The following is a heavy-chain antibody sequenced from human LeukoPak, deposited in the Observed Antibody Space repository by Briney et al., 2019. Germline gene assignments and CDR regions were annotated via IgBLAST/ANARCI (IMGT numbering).Heavy chain of an antibody. CDR1: GFTFSSYA. CDR2: ISYDGSNK. D-gene: IGHD3-10*01. Sequence: GGSLRLSCAASGFTFSSYAMHWVRQAPGKGLEWVAVISYDGSNKYHADSVKGRFTISRDNSKHTLYLQMISLRAEDTAVYYCARDSDPLLWFGEYDYWGQGTLVTVSS. V-gene: IGHV3-30-3*01. J-gene: IGHJ4*02. CDR3: ARDSDPLLWFGEYDY.